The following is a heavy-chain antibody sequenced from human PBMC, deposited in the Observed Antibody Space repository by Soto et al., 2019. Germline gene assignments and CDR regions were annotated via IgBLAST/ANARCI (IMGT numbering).Heavy chain of an antibody. V-gene: IGHV4-31*03. CDR1: GGSISSGGYY. Sequence: PSETLSLTCTVSGGSISSGGYYWSWIRQHPGKGLEWIGYIYYSGSTYYNPSLKSRVTISVDTSKNQFSLKLSSVTAADTAVYYCARDNPVAATRLDYWGQGTLVTVSS. CDR3: ARDNPVAATRLDY. J-gene: IGHJ4*02. CDR2: IYYSGST. D-gene: IGHD2-15*01.